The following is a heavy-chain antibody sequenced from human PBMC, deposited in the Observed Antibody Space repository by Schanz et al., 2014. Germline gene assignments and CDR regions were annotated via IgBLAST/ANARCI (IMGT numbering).Heavy chain of an antibody. CDR1: GFTFSDHY. CDR2: ISNTGTFI. V-gene: IGHV3-11*01. CDR3: VRDAYLQIRGTVFDS. Sequence: VQLVESGGGLVKPGGSLRPSCAASGFTFSDHYMAWIRQAPGKGLEWVSIISNTGTFIYYADSVRGRFVISRDNAKSSLFLQMKGLRAEDTAVYYCVRDAYLQIRGTVFDSWGPGNLVTVSS. D-gene: IGHD1-1*01. J-gene: IGHJ4*02.